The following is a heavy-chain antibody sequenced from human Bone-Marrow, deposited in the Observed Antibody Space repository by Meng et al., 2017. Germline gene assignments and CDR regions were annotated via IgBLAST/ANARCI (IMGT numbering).Heavy chain of an antibody. Sequence: SETLSLTCTVSGGSISSYYWSWIRQPAGKGLEWIGRIYTSGSTNYNPSLKSRVTMSVDTSKNQFSLKLSSVTAADTAVYYCARRPAFASDYYYGMDVWGQGNTVNGAS. CDR1: GGSISSYY. CDR2: IYTSGST. CDR3: ARRPAFASDYYYGMDV. J-gene: IGHJ6*02. V-gene: IGHV4-4*07.